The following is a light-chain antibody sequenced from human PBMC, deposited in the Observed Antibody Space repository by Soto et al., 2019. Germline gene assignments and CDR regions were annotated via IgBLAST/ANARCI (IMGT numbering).Light chain of an antibody. CDR1: QSVSSSF. V-gene: IGKV3-20*01. J-gene: IGKJ1*01. Sequence: EIVLTQSPGTLSLSPGERATLSCRASQSVSSSFLAWYQQKPGQAPRLLIYGASSRATGIPDRFSGSGSGTVFTLTISRLEPEDFAVYYYQQYGTSPWTFGQGTKVEIK. CDR3: QQYGTSPWT. CDR2: GAS.